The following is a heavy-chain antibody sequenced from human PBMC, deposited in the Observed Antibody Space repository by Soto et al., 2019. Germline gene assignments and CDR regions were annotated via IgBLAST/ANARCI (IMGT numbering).Heavy chain of an antibody. Sequence: QVQLVQSGAEVKKPGASVKVSCKASGYTFTSYGISWVRQAPGQGLEWMGWISAYNGNTKYAQKLKGRVTMTTDTTTSTAYRELRSLRSDDTAVYYCARDGARGENYYYYGMDGWGQGTTVTVSS. J-gene: IGHJ6*02. D-gene: IGHD3-16*01. CDR2: ISAYNGNT. CDR3: ARDGARGENYYYYGMDG. V-gene: IGHV1-18*01. CDR1: GYTFTSYG.